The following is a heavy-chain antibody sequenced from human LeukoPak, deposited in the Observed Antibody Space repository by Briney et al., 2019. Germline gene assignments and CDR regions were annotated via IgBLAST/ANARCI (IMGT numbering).Heavy chain of an antibody. CDR2: IYYSGST. D-gene: IGHD3-22*01. V-gene: IGHV4-59*01. J-gene: IGHJ3*02. CDR3: ARGRRQVITMIVVVDAFDI. CDR1: GGSISSYY. Sequence: KPSETLSLTCTVSGGSISSYYWSWIRQPPGKGLEWIGYIYYSGSTNYNPSLKSRVTISVDTSKNQFSLKLSSVTAADTAVYYCARGRRQVITMIVVVDAFDIWGQGTMVTVSS.